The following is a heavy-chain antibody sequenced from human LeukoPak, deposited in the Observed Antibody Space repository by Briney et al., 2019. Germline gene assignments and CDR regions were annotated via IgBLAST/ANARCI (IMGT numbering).Heavy chain of an antibody. CDR2: IYHSGST. V-gene: IGHV4-30-2*01. CDR1: GGSINSGGYS. Sequence: SQTLSLTCAVSGGSINSGGYSWSWIRQPPGKGLEWIGYIYHSGSTYYNPSLKSRVTISVDRSKNQFSLKLSSVTAADTAVYYCASLYYYGSGNKFDYWGQGTLVTVSS. CDR3: ASLYYYGSGNKFDY. D-gene: IGHD3-10*01. J-gene: IGHJ4*02.